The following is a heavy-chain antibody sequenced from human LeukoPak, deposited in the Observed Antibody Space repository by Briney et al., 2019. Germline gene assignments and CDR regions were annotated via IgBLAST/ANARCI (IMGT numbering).Heavy chain of an antibody. CDR3: ARDQSLGGYSYGYIDN. J-gene: IGHJ4*02. Sequence: GGSLRLSCAASGFTFSSYEMNWVRQAPGKGLEWVSYISSSGSTIYYADSVKGRFTISRDNAKNTLYLQMNSLRAEDTAVYYCARDQSLGGYSYGYIDNWGQGTLVTVSS. CDR1: GFTFSSYE. D-gene: IGHD5-18*01. CDR2: ISSSGSTI. V-gene: IGHV3-48*03.